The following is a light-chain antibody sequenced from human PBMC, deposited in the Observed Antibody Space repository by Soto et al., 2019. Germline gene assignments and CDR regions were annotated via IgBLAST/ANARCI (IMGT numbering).Light chain of an antibody. Sequence: DIQMTQSPSTLSASVGDRVTITCRASESISTWLAWYQQKPGKAPNLLIYKASSLESGVPSRFSGSGSGPDFTLTICSPQSEDFAVYYCQQYDNWPWTSGQGTKVDIK. V-gene: IGKV1-5*03. J-gene: IGKJ1*01. CDR2: KAS. CDR1: ESISTW. CDR3: QQYDNWPWT.